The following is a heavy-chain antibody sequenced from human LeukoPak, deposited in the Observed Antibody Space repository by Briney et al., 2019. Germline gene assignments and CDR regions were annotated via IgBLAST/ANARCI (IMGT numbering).Heavy chain of an antibody. CDR1: GGSFSGYY. CDR2: INHSGST. V-gene: IGHV4-34*01. CDR3: ARGRRDGYNYVTYYYYYYGMDV. Sequence: SETLSLTCAVYGGSFSGYYWSWIRQPPGKGLEWIGEINHSGSTNYNPSLKSRVTISVDTSKNQFSLKLSSVTAADTAVYYCARGRRDGYNYVTYYYYYYGMDVWGQGTTVTVSS. J-gene: IGHJ6*02. D-gene: IGHD5-24*01.